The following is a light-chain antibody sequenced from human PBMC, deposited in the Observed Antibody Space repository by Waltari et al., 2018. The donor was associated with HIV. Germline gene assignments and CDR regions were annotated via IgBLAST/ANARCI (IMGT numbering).Light chain of an antibody. CDR1: SSDFDLHHL. V-gene: IGLV2-14*01. Sequence: SALTQPASVSGSPGPSVTIPCPGPSSDFDLHHLLSWYQQPPGRAPQLIIFGVNYRPSGISSRFSASKSGDTASLTISGLQSGDEADYYCTTYTATDSLLIGSGTKLTVL. J-gene: IGLJ2*01. CDR2: GVN. CDR3: TTYTATDSLL.